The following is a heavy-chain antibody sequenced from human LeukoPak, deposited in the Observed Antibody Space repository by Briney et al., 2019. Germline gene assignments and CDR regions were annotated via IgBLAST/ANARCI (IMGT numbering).Heavy chain of an antibody. V-gene: IGHV4-30-4*01. CDR3: ARGGGIYYDGSGYPSWDY. D-gene: IGHD3-22*01. J-gene: IGHJ4*02. CDR2: IYYSGST. Sequence: SETLSLTCTVSGGSISSGDYYWSWIRQPPGKGLEWIGYIYYSGSTYYNPSLKSRVTISVDTSKNQFSLKLSSVTAADTAVYYCARGGGIYYDGSGYPSWDYWGQGTLVTVSS. CDR1: GGSISSGDYY.